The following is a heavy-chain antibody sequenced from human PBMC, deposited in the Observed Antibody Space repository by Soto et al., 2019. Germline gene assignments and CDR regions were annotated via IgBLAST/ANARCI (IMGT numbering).Heavy chain of an antibody. Sequence: PGESLKISCKASGYSFTTYWIGWVRQMPGKGLEWMGIIFPGDPDTRYSPSFQDQVTISADTSINTAYLQWSSLKASDTAMYFCARRGHYYDSSGYYPKTFDYWGQGTPVTVSS. CDR2: IFPGDPDT. V-gene: IGHV5-51*01. J-gene: IGHJ4*02. D-gene: IGHD3-22*01. CDR3: ARRGHYYDSSGYYPKTFDY. CDR1: GYSFTTYW.